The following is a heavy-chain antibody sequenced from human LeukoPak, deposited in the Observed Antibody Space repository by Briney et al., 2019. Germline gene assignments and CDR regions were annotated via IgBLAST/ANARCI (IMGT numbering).Heavy chain of an antibody. Sequence: SETLSLTCTVSGGSISSYYWSWIRQPPGKRLEWIGYIYYSGSTNYNPSLKSRVTISVDTSKNQFSLKLSSVTAADTAVYYCARGRTTVTTNWFDPWGQGTLVTVSS. J-gene: IGHJ5*02. D-gene: IGHD4-17*01. V-gene: IGHV4-59*01. CDR3: ARGRTTVTTNWFDP. CDR1: GGSISSYY. CDR2: IYYSGST.